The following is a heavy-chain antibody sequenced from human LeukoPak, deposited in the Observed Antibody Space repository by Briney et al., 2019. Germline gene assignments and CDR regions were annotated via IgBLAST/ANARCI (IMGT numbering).Heavy chain of an antibody. CDR2: IYYRSKRYN. Sequence: QTLSLTCAMSGVGVSSNSAAWNWVSQPPSKGLEWVGWIYYRSKRYNDYEVSMKSRITINQDTSNTQSSLHLNSGTPADSAGYSCAAGYNRNDGDDSLFDTWGQGTLVTVSS. D-gene: IGHD1-1*01. CDR3: AAGYNRNDGDDSLFDT. J-gene: IGHJ5*02. CDR1: GVGVSSNSAA. V-gene: IGHV6-1*01.